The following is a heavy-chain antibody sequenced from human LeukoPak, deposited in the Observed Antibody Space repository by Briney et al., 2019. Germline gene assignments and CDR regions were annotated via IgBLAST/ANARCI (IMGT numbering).Heavy chain of an antibody. J-gene: IGHJ4*02. Sequence: PGGSLRLSCAASGFTFSSYSMNWVRQAPGKGLEWVSSISSSSSYIYYADSVKGRFTISRGNAKNSLYLQMYSLRAEDTAVYYCARDGEVVVTAFYFDYWGQGTLVTVSS. CDR2: ISSSSSYI. CDR1: GFTFSSYS. D-gene: IGHD2-21*02. CDR3: ARDGEVVVTAFYFDY. V-gene: IGHV3-21*01.